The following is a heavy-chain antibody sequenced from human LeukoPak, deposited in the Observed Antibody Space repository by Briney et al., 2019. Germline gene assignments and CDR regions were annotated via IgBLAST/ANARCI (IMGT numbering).Heavy chain of an antibody. D-gene: IGHD6-19*01. J-gene: IGHJ4*02. CDR2: INPNSGGT. CDR1: GYTFTGYY. V-gene: IGHV1-2*02. CDR3: ARKFSRFDSSVTD. Sequence: ASVTVSCKASGYTFTGYYIRWVRQAPGQGLEWMGWINPNSGGTNYAQKFQGRVTMTRDTSISTAYMELSRLRSDDTAVYYCARKFSRFDSSVTDWGQGTLVTVSS.